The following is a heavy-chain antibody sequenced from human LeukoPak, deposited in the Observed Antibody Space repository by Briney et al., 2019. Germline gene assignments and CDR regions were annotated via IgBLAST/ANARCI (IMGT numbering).Heavy chain of an antibody. CDR3: ARDVSVVVAATSAFDI. J-gene: IGHJ3*02. Sequence: SETLSLTCTVSGGSISSSSYYWGWIRQPPGKGLERIGSIYCSGSTYYNPSLKSRVTISVDTSKNQFSLKLSSVTAADTAVYYCARDVSVVVAATSAFDIWGQGTMVTVSS. CDR1: GGSISSSSYY. V-gene: IGHV4-39*02. CDR2: IYCSGST. D-gene: IGHD2-15*01.